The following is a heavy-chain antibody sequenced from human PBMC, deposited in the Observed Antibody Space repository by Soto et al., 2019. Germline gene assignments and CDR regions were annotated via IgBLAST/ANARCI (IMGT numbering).Heavy chain of an antibody. CDR3: ARAGLQIWLLGAYWFDP. CDR1: GYTFTGYY. Sequence: ASVKVSCKASGYTFTGYYMHWVRQAPGQGLEWMGWINPNSGGTNYAQKFQGRVTMTRDTSISTAYMELSRLRSDDTAVYYCARAGLQIWLLGAYWFDPWGQGTLVTVSS. D-gene: IGHD5-18*01. V-gene: IGHV1-2*02. CDR2: INPNSGGT. J-gene: IGHJ5*02.